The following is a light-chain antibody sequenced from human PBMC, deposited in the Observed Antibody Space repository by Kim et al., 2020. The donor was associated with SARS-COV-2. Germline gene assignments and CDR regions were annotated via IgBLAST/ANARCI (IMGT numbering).Light chain of an antibody. CDR2: AAS. J-gene: IGKJ1*01. Sequence: ASVGDRVTITCRASQDISSWLAWYQQKPGGAPKLLIYAASSLQSGVPSRFSGGGSGTDFTITISSLQPEDFATYYCQQANSFPRTFGQGTKVDIK. V-gene: IGKV1-12*01. CDR3: QQANSFPRT. CDR1: QDISSW.